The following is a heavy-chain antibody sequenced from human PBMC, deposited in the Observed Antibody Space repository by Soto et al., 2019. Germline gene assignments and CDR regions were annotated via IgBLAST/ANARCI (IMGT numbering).Heavy chain of an antibody. V-gene: IGHV3-23*01. D-gene: IGHD2-15*01. J-gene: IGHJ4*02. CDR1: GFTFSTYA. Sequence: EVQLLESGGGLVQPGGSLRLSCAASGFTFSTYAMSWVRQAPGKGLDWVSSISASGGTTYYADSVKGRFTMSRDNSKNTLYLQINSLRAEDTAVYYCEKDIRGADYWGQGTLVTVSS. CDR3: EKDIRGADY. CDR2: ISASGGTT.